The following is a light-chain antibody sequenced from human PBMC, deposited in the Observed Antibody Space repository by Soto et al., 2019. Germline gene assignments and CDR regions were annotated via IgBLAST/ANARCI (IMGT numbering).Light chain of an antibody. CDR3: QQYGSSGT. J-gene: IGKJ1*01. V-gene: IGKV3-20*01. Sequence: IVLTQSPDTLSLSPGERATLSCRASQGVSSNLAWYQKKPGQAPRLRIYGASNRATGIPDRLSGSGSGTDFTLTISRMEPEDFAVYYCQQYGSSGTFGQGTKVDIK. CDR1: QGVSSN. CDR2: GAS.